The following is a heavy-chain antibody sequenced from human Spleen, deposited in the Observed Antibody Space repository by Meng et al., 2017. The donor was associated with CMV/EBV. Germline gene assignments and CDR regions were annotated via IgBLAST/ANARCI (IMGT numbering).Heavy chain of an antibody. CDR3: ARYTGMAGWYFDL. CDR2: IYYSGST. J-gene: IGHJ2*01. V-gene: IGHV4-59*01. CDR1: GGSISRYC. D-gene: IGHD5-18*01. Sequence: TVSGGSISRYCWSWIRQPPGKALEWIGYIYYSGSTTYNPSLKRRVTIAVDTSKNQFSLTLRSVTAADTAVFYCARYTGMAGWYFDLWGRGTLVTVSS.